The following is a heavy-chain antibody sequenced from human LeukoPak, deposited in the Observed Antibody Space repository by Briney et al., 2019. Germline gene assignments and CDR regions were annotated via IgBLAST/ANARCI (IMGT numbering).Heavy chain of an antibody. V-gene: IGHV3-30*02. CDR3: AKLVDYCEGTSCFTTYYYTDI. Sequence: PGGSLRLSCAASGLTFSISGIHWVRQSPGKGLGWVAFLRNDGSQDHYADSVRGRFTISRGPSQNTVYLQMNSLRPEDTAIYYCAKLVDYCEGTSCFTTYYYTDIWGTGTTVTVSS. J-gene: IGHJ6*03. CDR2: LRNDGSQD. CDR1: GLTFSISG. D-gene: IGHD4-17*01.